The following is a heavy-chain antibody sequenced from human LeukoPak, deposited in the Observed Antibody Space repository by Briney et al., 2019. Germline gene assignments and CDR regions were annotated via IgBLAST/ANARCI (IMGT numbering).Heavy chain of an antibody. CDR1: GFSFSTYG. CDR2: IWYDGSHQ. D-gene: IGHD3-10*01. J-gene: IGHJ5*02. Sequence: GGSLRLSCAASGFSFSTYGMHWVRQAPGKGPEWVAVIWYDGSHQYYTDSAKGRFTISRDMSTNTLHLQMNSLRVDDTALYYCARDLGLKYGSGTYTFDPWGQGTLVIVS. CDR3: ARDLGLKYGSGTYTFDP. V-gene: IGHV3-33*02.